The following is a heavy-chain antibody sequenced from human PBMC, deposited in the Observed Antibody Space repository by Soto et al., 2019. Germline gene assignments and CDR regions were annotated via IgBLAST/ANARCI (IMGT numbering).Heavy chain of an antibody. V-gene: IGHV3-30*18. D-gene: IGHD6-19*01. J-gene: IGHJ4*02. Sequence: QVQLVESGGGVVQPGRSLRLSCAASGFTFSSYGMHWVRQAPGKGLEWVAVISYDGSNKYYADSVKGRFTISRDNSKNTLYLQMNSLIAEDTAVYYCAKASVAGRGVFDYWGQGTLVTVSS. CDR3: AKASVAGRGVFDY. CDR2: ISYDGSNK. CDR1: GFTFSSYG.